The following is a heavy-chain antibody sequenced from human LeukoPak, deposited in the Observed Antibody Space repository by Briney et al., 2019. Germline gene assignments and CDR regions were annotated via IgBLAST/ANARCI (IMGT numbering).Heavy chain of an antibody. Sequence: ASVKVSCKASGYSFTSHYMHWVRQAPGQGLEWMGIINPSGGSTSYAQKFQGRVTMTRDMSTSTVYMELSSLRSEDTAVYYCAREVRTPNYFDYWGQGTLVTVSS. CDR3: AREVRTPNYFDY. J-gene: IGHJ4*02. V-gene: IGHV1-46*01. CDR1: GYSFTSHY. CDR2: INPSGGST.